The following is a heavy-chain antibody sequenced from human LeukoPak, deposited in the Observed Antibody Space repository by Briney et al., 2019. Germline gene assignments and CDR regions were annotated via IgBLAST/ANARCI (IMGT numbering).Heavy chain of an antibody. CDR2: ISWNSGSI. Sequence: GGSLRLSCAGSGFTFDEHAMHWVRQAPGKGLEWVSGISWNSGSIAYADSVKGRFTISRDNAKNLLFLQMSSLRAADTALYYCVKGHCSSSSCFPNYYYYYMDVWGTGTTVTVSS. V-gene: IGHV3-9*01. D-gene: IGHD2-15*01. J-gene: IGHJ6*03. CDR1: GFTFDEHA. CDR3: VKGHCSSSSCFPNYYYYYMDV.